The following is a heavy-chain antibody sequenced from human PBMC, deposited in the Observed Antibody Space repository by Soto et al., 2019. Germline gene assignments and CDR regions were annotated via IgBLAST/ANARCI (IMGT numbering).Heavy chain of an antibody. Sequence: EVQLLESGGGLVQPGGSLRLSCAASGFTFSSYAMSWVRQAPGKGLEWVSAISGSGGSTYYADSVKGRFTISRDNSKNTLYLEMNSLRAEDTAVYYCAKDLRSHPEYFDYWGQGTLVTVSS. V-gene: IGHV3-23*01. CDR3: AKDLRSHPEYFDY. D-gene: IGHD4-17*01. CDR1: GFTFSSYA. J-gene: IGHJ4*02. CDR2: ISGSGGST.